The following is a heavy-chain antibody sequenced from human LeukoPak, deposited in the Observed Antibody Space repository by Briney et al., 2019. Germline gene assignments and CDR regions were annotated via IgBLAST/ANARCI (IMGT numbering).Heavy chain of an antibody. D-gene: IGHD2-15*01. J-gene: IGHJ4*02. CDR3: ARYCSGGNCYSGLVY. CDR2: IRGSGGST. V-gene: IGHV3-23*01. CDR1: GFTFSAYA. Sequence: GGSLRLSCAASGFTFSAYAMTWVRQAPGRGLEWVSTIRGSGGSTYYADSVKGRFTISRDISKNTLYLQMNNLRAEDTAVYYCARYCSGGNCYSGLVYWGQGTLVAVSS.